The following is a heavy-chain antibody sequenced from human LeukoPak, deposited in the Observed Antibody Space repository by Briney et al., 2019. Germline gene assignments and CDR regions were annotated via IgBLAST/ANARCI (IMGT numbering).Heavy chain of an antibody. CDR2: IYPSGNT. CDR1: GGSFSSYF. J-gene: IGHJ4*02. V-gene: IGHV4-4*07. CDR3: ARHEEAIVVVVVPTYFDY. Sequence: SETLSLTCSVSGGSFSSYFWSWVRQPAGKGLEWIGRIYPSGNTNYNPSLKSRVTLSVDTSKNQFSLKLSSVTAADTAVYYCARHEEAIVVVVVPTYFDYWGQGTLVTVSS. D-gene: IGHD2-15*01.